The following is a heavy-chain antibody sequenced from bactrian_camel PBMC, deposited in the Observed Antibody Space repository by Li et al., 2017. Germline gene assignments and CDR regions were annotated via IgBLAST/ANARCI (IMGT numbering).Heavy chain of an antibody. CDR2: IETDGGT. CDR3: AAATDCRWRGYPGWTPSYNF. V-gene: IGHV3S53*01. CDR1: QDVIRTYR. Sequence: VQLVESGGGSVQAGESLLLSCEGFQDVIRTYRMAWFRQTPGKEREGDAAIETDGGTNYADSVQGRFEISQDNANNAVYLQMNSLKPEGTAMYYCAAATDCRWRGYPGWTPSYNFWGQGTQVTVS. J-gene: IGHJ4*01. D-gene: IGHD5*01.